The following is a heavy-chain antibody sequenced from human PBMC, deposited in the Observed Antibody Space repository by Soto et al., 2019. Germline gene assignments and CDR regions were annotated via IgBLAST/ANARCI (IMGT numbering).Heavy chain of an antibody. J-gene: IGHJ6*02. V-gene: IGHV3-23*01. Sequence: RRLSCAASGFTFFNYSMSCVRQAPGKGLEWVAGISGSSVITDYADSVNVRFTISIDNSNNTMYLQMKSLRAEDASVYYCAKDTAYELSQTPSCYYGMDXWGQVTTVIV. CDR3: AKDTAYELSQTPSCYYGMDX. D-gene: IGHD3-10*01. CDR1: GFTFFNYS. CDR2: ISGSSVIT.